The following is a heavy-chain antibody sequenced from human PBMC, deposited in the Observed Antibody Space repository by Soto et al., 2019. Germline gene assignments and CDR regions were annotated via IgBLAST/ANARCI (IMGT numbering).Heavy chain of an antibody. CDR2: ISGDGNDK. CDR1: GFIFRNFG. D-gene: IGHD1-26*01. Sequence: QVQLVESGGGVVQPGSSLRLSCAASGFIFRNFGMHWVRRAPGKGLEWVAVISGDGNDKYYPDSMKGRFTISRDNFNNTLYLQLNSLRPEDTAVYHCVQGASTAHQPLDSWGQGVLVTVSS. CDR3: VQGASTAHQPLDS. J-gene: IGHJ4*02. V-gene: IGHV3-30*03.